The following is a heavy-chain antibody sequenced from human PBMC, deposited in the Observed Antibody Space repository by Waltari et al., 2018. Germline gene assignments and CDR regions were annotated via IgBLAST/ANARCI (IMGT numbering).Heavy chain of an antibody. CDR2: TNGDGSST. CDR3: SRDLQHGDFGRGRDY. D-gene: IGHD4-17*01. V-gene: IGHV3-74*01. CDR1: GFTFSSHW. Sequence: EVHLEESGGGLVQPGGSLRLSCAASGFTFSSHWMHWVRQAPGKGRVWVSRTNGDGSSTSYADSVKGRFTISRDNAKNTLYLQMNSLRAEDTAVYYCSRDLQHGDFGRGRDYWGQGTLVTVSS. J-gene: IGHJ4*02.